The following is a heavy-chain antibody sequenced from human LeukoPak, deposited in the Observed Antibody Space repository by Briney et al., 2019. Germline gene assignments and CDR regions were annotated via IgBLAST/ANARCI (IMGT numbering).Heavy chain of an antibody. Sequence: GESLKISCKGSGYSFTSYWIGWVRQMPGKGLEWMGIIYPGDSDTRYSPSFQGQVTISADKSISTAYLQWSSLKASDTAMYYRARHYPYYGSGSYPDYWGQGTLVTVSS. V-gene: IGHV5-51*01. CDR1: GYSFTSYW. D-gene: IGHD3-10*01. CDR3: ARHYPYYGSGSYPDY. CDR2: IYPGDSDT. J-gene: IGHJ4*02.